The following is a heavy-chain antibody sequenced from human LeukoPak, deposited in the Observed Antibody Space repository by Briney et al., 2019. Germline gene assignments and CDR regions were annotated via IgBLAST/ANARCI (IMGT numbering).Heavy chain of an antibody. D-gene: IGHD2-15*01. CDR2: IIPIFGTA. V-gene: IGHV1-69*01. J-gene: IGHJ6*04. CDR3: ARDETDCSGGSCYPDYGMDV. Sequence: ASVKVSCKASGGTFSSYAISWVRQAPGQGLEWMGGIIPIFGTANYAQKFQGRVTITADESTSTAYMELSSLRSEDTAVYYCARDETDCSGGSCYPDYGMDVWGKGTTVTVSS. CDR1: GGTFSSYA.